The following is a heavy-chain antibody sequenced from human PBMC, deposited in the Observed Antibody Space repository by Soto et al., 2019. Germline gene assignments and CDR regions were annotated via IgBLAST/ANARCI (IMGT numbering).Heavy chain of an antibody. CDR2: IYYSGST. CDR1: GGSISSGGYD. CDR3: ARWPQLEPRFDY. J-gene: IGHJ4*02. V-gene: IGHV4-31*03. Sequence: QVQLQESGPGLVKPSQTLSLTCTVSGGSISSGGYDWSWIRQHPGKGLEWIGYIYYSGSTYYNPSLKGRVTISVDTSKNQFSLKLSSVTAADTAVYYCARWPQLEPRFDYWGQGTLVTVSS. D-gene: IGHD1-1*01.